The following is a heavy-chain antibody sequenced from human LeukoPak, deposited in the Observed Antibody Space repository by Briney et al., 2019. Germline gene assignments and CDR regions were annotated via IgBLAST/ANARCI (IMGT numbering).Heavy chain of an antibody. CDR1: GFTFDDYA. D-gene: IGHD5-12*01. Sequence: AGSLRLSCAASGFTFDDYAIHWVRQAPGKGLEWVSLISGDGGSTYYADSVKGRFTISRDNSKNSLYLQMNSLRTEDTALYYCAKDYSAYGTIDYWGQGTLVPVSS. CDR2: ISGDGGST. V-gene: IGHV3-43*02. CDR3: AKDYSAYGTIDY. J-gene: IGHJ4*02.